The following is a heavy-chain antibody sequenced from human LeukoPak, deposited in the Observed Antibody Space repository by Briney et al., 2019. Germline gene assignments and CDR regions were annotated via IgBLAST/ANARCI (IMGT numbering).Heavy chain of an antibody. J-gene: IGHJ6*02. CDR2: IYSGGST. Sequence: GGSLRLPCAASGFTVRSNYMSWVRQAPGKGLEWVSVIYSGGSTYYADSVKGRFTISRDNSKNTLYLQMNSLRAEDTAVYYCAREAGTAIPGYYGMDVWGQGTTVTVSS. CDR3: AREAGTAIPGYYGMDV. V-gene: IGHV3-66*01. CDR1: GFTVRSNY. D-gene: IGHD6-19*01.